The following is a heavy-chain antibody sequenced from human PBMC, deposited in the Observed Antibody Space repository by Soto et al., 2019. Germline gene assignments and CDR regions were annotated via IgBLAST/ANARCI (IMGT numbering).Heavy chain of an antibody. CDR3: VTNRGDDDGSFFAR. J-gene: IGHJ4*02. CDR1: GAPITSGVSY. V-gene: IGHV4-31*04. D-gene: IGHD1-26*01. Sequence: QVWLQESGPGPVQPSQTLSLSCTVTGAPITSGVSYWTWIRQQPGKGLEWLGYIYYNGNTKYNPSLNSRLTMSLDTSENQFSLNLESVTAADTAVYFCVTNRGDDDGSFFARWGQGTLVTVS. CDR2: IYYNGNT.